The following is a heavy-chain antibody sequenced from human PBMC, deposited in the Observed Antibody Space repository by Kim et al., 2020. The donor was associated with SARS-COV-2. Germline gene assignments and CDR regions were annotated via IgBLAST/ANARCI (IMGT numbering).Heavy chain of an antibody. CDR2: ISGSGGST. J-gene: IGHJ6*02. CDR1: GFTFSSYA. CDR3: AKDLTLWFGELSSYYYYYGMDV. D-gene: IGHD3-10*01. Sequence: GGSLRLSCAASGFTFSSYAMSWVRQAPGKGLEWVSAISGSGGSTYYADSVKGRFTISRDNSKNTLYLQMNSLRAEDTAVYYCAKDLTLWFGELSSYYYYYGMDVWGQGTTVTVSS. V-gene: IGHV3-23*01.